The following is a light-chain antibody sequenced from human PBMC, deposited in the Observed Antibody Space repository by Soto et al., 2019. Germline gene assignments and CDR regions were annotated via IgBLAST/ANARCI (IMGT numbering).Light chain of an antibody. CDR2: SSD. Sequence: QSVLTQAPSASGTPGQTVTISCSGTLSNIGGHAVNWYQQLPGTAPKRLIFSSDQRPSGVPDRFSGSKSGTSASLAISGLQSEDEADYSCAAWDDSLNAVVFSGGTKLTVL. CDR3: AAWDDSLNAVV. CDR1: LSNIGGHA. V-gene: IGLV1-44*01. J-gene: IGLJ2*01.